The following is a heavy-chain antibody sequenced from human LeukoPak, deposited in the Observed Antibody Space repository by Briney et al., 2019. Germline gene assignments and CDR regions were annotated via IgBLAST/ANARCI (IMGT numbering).Heavy chain of an antibody. CDR3: ARKLRFWSGYYTYWFDP. Sequence: PSETLSLTCAVYGGSFSGYYWSWIRQPPGKGLEWIGEINHSGSTNYNPSLKSRVTISVDTSKNQFSLKLSSVTAADTAVYYCARKLRFWSGYYTYWFDPWGQGTLLTVSS. V-gene: IGHV4-34*01. D-gene: IGHD3-3*01. CDR2: INHSGST. J-gene: IGHJ5*02. CDR1: GGSFSGYY.